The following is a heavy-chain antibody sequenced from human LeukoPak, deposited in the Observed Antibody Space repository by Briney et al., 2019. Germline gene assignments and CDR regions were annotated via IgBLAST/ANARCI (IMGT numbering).Heavy chain of an antibody. CDR1: GFTFSNYW. CDR2: IKEDGSEK. V-gene: IGHV3-7*01. Sequence: GGSLRLSCATSGFTFSNYWMSWVRQAPGKGLEWVANIKEDGSEKYYVDSVKGRFTISRDNAKNSLYLQMNSLRAEDTAVYYCARALTLFRGVPNLDFWGQGTLVSVSS. CDR3: ARALTLFRGVPNLDF. J-gene: IGHJ4*02. D-gene: IGHD3-10*01.